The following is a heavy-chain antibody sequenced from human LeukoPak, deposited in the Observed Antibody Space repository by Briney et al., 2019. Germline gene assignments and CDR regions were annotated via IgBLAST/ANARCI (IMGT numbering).Heavy chain of an antibody. D-gene: IGHD3-22*01. V-gene: IGHV3-23*01. Sequence: GGSLRLSCVASGFTFRNYAMNWVRQAPGKGLEWVSAISGNGGGTYYIDSVKGRFTISRDNSKNTLYLQMNSLRAEDTAVYYCVRDTSGYAEFDYWGQGTLVTVSS. CDR3: VRDTSGYAEFDY. CDR1: GFTFRNYA. CDR2: ISGNGGGT. J-gene: IGHJ4*02.